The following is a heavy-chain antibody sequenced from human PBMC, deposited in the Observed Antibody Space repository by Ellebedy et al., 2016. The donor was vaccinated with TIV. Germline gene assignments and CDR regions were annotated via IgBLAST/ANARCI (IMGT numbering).Heavy chain of an antibody. Sequence: GESLKISXAASGFTFSTYWMDWARQVPGKGLEWVANINQDGREKYYVDSVKGRFTISRGNAKNSLYLQMTSLTAEDTAVYYCTRSLDYWGQGTLVTVSS. CDR2: INQDGREK. CDR1: GFTFSTYW. J-gene: IGHJ4*02. CDR3: TRSLDY. V-gene: IGHV3-7*01.